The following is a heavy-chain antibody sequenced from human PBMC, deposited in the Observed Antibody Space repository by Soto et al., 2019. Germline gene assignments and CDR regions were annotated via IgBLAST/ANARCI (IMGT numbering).Heavy chain of an antibody. V-gene: IGHV1-8*01. D-gene: IGHD3-22*01. Sequence: QVQLVQSGAEVKKPGASVKVSCKASGYTFTSYDINWVRQATGQGLEWMGWMNPNSGNTGYAQKFQGRVTMTRNTSISTAYMELSSMRSEDTAVYYCARVCDDSSGYYFDYWGQGTLVTVSS. CDR1: GYTFTSYD. J-gene: IGHJ4*02. CDR3: ARVCDDSSGYYFDY. CDR2: MNPNSGNT.